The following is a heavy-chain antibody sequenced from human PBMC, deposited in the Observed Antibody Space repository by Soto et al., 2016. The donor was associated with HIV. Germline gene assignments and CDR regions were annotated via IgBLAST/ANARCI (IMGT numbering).Heavy chain of an antibody. CDR2: ISSGSTTI. CDR1: GFTFSSYS. Sequence: EVQLVESGGGLVQPGGSLRLSCAASGFTFSSYSMNWVRQAPGKGLEWVSYISSGSTTIYYADSVKGRFTISRDNAKNSLYLQMNILRGEDTALYYCARDGMVAELDYWGQEPWSRLP. CDR3: ARDGMVAELDY. D-gene: IGHD1-26*01. J-gene: IGHJ4*01. V-gene: IGHV3-48*04.